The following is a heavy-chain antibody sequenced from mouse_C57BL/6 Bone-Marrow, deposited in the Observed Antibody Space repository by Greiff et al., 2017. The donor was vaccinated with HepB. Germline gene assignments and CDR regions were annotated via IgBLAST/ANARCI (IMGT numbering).Heavy chain of an antibody. CDR1: GYTFTSYW. CDR3: AREGTDGYFWFAY. J-gene: IGHJ3*01. CDR2: IDPSDSYT. Sequence: QVQLQQPGAELVRPGTSVKLSCKASGYTFTSYWMHWVKQRPGQGLEWIGVIDPSDSYTNYNQKFKGKATLTVDTSSSTAYMQLSSLTSEDSAVYDCAREGTDGYFWFAYGGQGTLVTVSA. D-gene: IGHD2-3*01. V-gene: IGHV1-59*01.